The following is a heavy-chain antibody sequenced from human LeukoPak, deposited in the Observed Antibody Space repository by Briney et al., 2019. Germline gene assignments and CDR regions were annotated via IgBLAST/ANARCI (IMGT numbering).Heavy chain of an antibody. D-gene: IGHD3-10*01. J-gene: IGHJ4*02. CDR2: INSDGSTT. Sequence: GGSLRLSCAGSGFTFSSYWMHWVRQAPGKGLVWVSRINSDGSTTTYADSVKGRFTISRDNAKNSLYLHMNSLKDEDTAVYYCARGGGPMIRSDFDFWGQGTLVTVSS. CDR3: ARGGGPMIRSDFDF. CDR1: GFTFSSYW. V-gene: IGHV3-74*01.